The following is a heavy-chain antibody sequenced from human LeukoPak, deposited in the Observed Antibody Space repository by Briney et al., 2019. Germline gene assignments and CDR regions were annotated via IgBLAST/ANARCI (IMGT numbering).Heavy chain of an antibody. CDR1: GYSFTSYW. CDR2: IYPGDSDT. D-gene: IGHD6-19*01. CDR3: ARRQYEYSSGWHFDY. J-gene: IGHJ4*02. Sequence: GESLKISCKGPGYSFTSYWIGWVRQMPGKGLEWMGIIYPGDSDTRYSPSFQGQVTISADKSISTAYLQWSSLKASDTAMYYCARRQYEYSSGWHFDYWGQGTLVTVSS. V-gene: IGHV5-51*01.